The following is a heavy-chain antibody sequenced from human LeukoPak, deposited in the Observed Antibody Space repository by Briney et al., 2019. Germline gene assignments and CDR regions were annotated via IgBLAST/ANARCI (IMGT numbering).Heavy chain of an antibody. J-gene: IGHJ4*02. CDR2: INRSGST. D-gene: IGHD5-18*01. Sequence: SETLSLTCAVNGGSFSGYYWGWIRQPPGKGLEWIGEINRSGSTNYNPSLKSRVTISVDTSKNQFSLKLSSVTAADTAVYYCAYGYNYGYDYWGQGTLVTVSS. CDR1: GGSFSGYY. CDR3: AYGYNYGYDY. V-gene: IGHV4-34*01.